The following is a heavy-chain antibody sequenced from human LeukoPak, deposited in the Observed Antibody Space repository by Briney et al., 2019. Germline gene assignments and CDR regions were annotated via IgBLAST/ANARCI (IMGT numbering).Heavy chain of an antibody. Sequence: ASVKVSCKASGYTFTSYDINWVRQATGQGLEWMGWMNPNSGNTGYAQKFQGRVTITRNTSISTAYVELSSLRSEDTAVYYCARGLNYYDSSGYYESPYAFDIWGQGIMVTVSS. CDR2: MNPNSGNT. CDR3: ARGLNYYDSSGYYESPYAFDI. D-gene: IGHD3-22*01. J-gene: IGHJ3*02. V-gene: IGHV1-8*03. CDR1: GYTFTSYD.